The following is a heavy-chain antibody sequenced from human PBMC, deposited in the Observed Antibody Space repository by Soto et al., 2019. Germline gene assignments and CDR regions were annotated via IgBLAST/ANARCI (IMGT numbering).Heavy chain of an antibody. J-gene: IGHJ6*02. D-gene: IGHD5-12*01. V-gene: IGHV3-30*03. Sequence: GGSLRLSCAASGFSFKNYALHWVRQSPGKGLEWVAVISFDGDKAYYADSVKGRFTISRDNFKNTLSLQMNNLRIEDAGVYFCAREDDYNYRYFNYGLDVWGQGTTVTVSS. CDR1: GFSFKNYA. CDR2: ISFDGDKA. CDR3: AREDDYNYRYFNYGLDV.